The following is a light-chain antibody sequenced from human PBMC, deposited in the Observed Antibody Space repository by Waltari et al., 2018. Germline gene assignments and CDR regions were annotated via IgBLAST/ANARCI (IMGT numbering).Light chain of an antibody. J-gene: IGLJ3*02. Sequence: QSALTQPASVSGSPGQSIAISCTGSSSDVGAYNYVSWYQQYPGKAPKVMIYDVINRPSGVSDRFSGSQSGNTASPTISGLQAEDEADYYCSSYTTSRTVVFGGGTKLTVL. CDR3: SSYTTSRTVV. CDR2: DVI. CDR1: SSDVGAYNY. V-gene: IGLV2-14*01.